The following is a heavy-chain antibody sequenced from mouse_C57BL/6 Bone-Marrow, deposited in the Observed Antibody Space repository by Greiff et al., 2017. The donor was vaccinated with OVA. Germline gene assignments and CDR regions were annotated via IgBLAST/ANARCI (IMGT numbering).Heavy chain of an antibody. V-gene: IGHV1-54*01. Sequence: QVQLQQSGAELVRPGTSVKVSCKASGYAFTNYLIEWVKQRPGQGLEWIGVINPGSGGTNYNEKFKGKATLTADKSSSTAYMQLSSLTSEDSAVYFCATADCDAYYAMDYWGQGTSVTVSS. CDR3: ATADCDAYYAMDY. CDR2: INPGSGGT. D-gene: IGHD1-2*01. CDR1: GYAFTNYL. J-gene: IGHJ4*01.